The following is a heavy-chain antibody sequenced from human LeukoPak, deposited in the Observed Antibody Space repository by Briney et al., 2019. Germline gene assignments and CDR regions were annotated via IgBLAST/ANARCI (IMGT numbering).Heavy chain of an antibody. J-gene: IGHJ5*02. V-gene: IGHV5-51*01. D-gene: IGHD3-10*01. CDR2: IYPDDSDT. Sequence: RHGESLKISCQASGYSFTTYWVGWVRQLPGKGLEWVGVIYPDDSDTIYSPSFQGQVTISADKSSSTAYLQWTSLKASDTAMYYCARQRGASGTINWLDPWGQGTLVTVSS. CDR1: GYSFTTYW. CDR3: ARQRGASGTINWLDP.